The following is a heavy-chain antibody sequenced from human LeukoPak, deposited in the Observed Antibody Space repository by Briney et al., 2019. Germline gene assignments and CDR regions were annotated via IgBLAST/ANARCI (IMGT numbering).Heavy chain of an antibody. D-gene: IGHD5-24*01. CDR3: ARVGDGLNDGFDI. CDR2: INPNTGGT. J-gene: IGHJ3*02. CDR1: GYTFTGYY. Sequence: VASVKVSCKASGYTFTGYYMNWVRQAPGQGLEWMGRINPNTGGTNYAQNFQGSVTMTRDTSITTVYMELSRLRSDDTAVYYCARVGDGLNDGFDIWGQGTMVTVSS. V-gene: IGHV1-2*06.